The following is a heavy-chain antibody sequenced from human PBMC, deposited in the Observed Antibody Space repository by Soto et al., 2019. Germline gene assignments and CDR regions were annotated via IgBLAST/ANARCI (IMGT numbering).Heavy chain of an antibody. CDR3: AKDLGAARPDDYYYYGMDV. CDR2: LSGSGGST. J-gene: IGHJ6*02. CDR1: GFTFSSYA. Sequence: EVQLLESGGGLVQPGGSLRLSCAASGFTFSSYAMSWVRQAPGKGLGWVSALSGSGGSTYYADSVKGRFTISRDNSKNTLYLQMNSLRAEDTAVYYCAKDLGAARPDDYYYYGMDVWGQGTTVTVSS. V-gene: IGHV3-23*01. D-gene: IGHD6-6*01.